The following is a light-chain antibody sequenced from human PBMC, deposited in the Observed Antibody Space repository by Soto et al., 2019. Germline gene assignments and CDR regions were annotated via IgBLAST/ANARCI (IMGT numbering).Light chain of an antibody. CDR3: QQYGSSGT. CDR1: ETISND. Sequence: DIQLTQSPSTLSASLGDRVTITCRASETISNDLAWSRQKPGKAPKRRIYKASSLEIGVQSRLSGSGSGTDFTLTISRLEPADFAVDDCQQYGSSGTFGQGTNVDIK. CDR2: KAS. J-gene: IGKJ1*01. V-gene: IGKV1-5*03.